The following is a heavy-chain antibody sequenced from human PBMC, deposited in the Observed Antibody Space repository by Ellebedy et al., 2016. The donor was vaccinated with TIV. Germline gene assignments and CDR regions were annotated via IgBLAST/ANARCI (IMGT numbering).Heavy chain of an antibody. V-gene: IGHV4-59*11. Sequence: SETLSLTCTVSGGSISGHFWSWIRQSPGKGLEWIGFIHYSGTTTYNPSLMTLVTIVAVDTSDYEFSLKLTSVTAADSALYFCTRDPGGGRWGYFASWGQGILVTVSS. J-gene: IGHJ5*02. D-gene: IGHD2-15*01. CDR3: TRDPGGGRWGYFAS. CDR1: GGSISGHF. CDR2: IHYSGTT.